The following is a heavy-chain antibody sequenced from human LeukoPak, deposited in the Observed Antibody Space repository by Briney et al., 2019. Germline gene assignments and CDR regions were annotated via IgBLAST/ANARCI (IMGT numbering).Heavy chain of an antibody. V-gene: IGHV3-33*01. D-gene: IGHD4-17*01. CDR1: GFTFSSYG. CDR3: ARGGRYGDLDY. Sequence: GRSLRLSCAASGFTFSSYGMHWVRQAPGKGLEWVAVIWYDGSNKYYADSVKGRFTISRDNSKNTLYLQMNSLRAEDTAVYYCARGGRYGDLDYWGQGTLVTVSS. CDR2: IWYDGSNK. J-gene: IGHJ4*02.